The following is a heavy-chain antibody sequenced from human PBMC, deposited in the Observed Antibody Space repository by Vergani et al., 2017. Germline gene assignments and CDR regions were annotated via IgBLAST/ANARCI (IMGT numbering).Heavy chain of an antibody. CDR1: GFSFRNAW. J-gene: IGHJ6*02. CDR3: ARGRIGSSRKNYYYYGMDF. V-gene: IGHV3-15*05. D-gene: IGHD1-26*01. CDR2: IKSTFDRGTT. Sequence: EVQLVESGGGIVKPGGSLRLSCVASGFSFRNAWMNWVRRTPGKGLEWVGRIKSTFDRGTTDYAAAVKGRFTISRDNAKNTLYLQMNSLRAEDTAVYYCARGRIGSSRKNYYYYGMDFWGQGTTVTVSS.